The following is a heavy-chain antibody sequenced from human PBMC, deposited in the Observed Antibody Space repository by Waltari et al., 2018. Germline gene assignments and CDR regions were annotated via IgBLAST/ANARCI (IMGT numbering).Heavy chain of an antibody. V-gene: IGHV1-8*03. CDR2: MNPNSGNT. CDR1: GYNFTSYD. J-gene: IGHJ3*02. CDR3: ARGDYYDSSGTRDAFDI. D-gene: IGHD3-22*01. Sequence: QVQLVQSGAAVKKPGASVKVSCKASGYNFTSYDINWVRQAHGKGLEWMGWMNPNSGNTGYAQKFQGRVTITRNTSISTAYMELSSLRSEDTAVYYCARGDYYDSSGTRDAFDIWGQGTMVTVSS.